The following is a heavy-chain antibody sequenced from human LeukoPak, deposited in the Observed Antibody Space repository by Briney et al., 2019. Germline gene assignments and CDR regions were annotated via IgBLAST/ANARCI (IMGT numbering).Heavy chain of an antibody. D-gene: IGHD6-6*01. J-gene: IGHJ5*02. Sequence: GSSVKVSCKASGGTFSSYAISWVRQAPGQGLEWMGGIIPIFGTANYAQKFQGRVTITADESTSTAYMELSSLRSEDTAVYYCAREWQLVHWFDPWGQGTLVTVSS. CDR2: IIPIFGTA. V-gene: IGHV1-69*01. CDR1: GGTFSSYA. CDR3: AREWQLVHWFDP.